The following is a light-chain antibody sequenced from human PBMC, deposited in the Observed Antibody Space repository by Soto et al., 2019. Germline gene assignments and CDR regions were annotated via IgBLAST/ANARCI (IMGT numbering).Light chain of an antibody. CDR1: SFNIGSNT. CDR3: AAWDDSLNALL. CDR2: TDD. Sequence: QSGLTQPPSASATPGQRVTISCSGSSFNIGSNTVNWYQQLPGTAPKLLTHTDDQRPSGVPDRFSGSKSGTSASLAISGLQSGDEADYFCAAWDDSLNALLFGGGTKVTVL. V-gene: IGLV1-44*01. J-gene: IGLJ2*01.